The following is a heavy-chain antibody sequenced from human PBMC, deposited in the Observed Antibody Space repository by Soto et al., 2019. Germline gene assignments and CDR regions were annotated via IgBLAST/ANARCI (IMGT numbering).Heavy chain of an antibody. CDR2: IYYSGST. J-gene: IGHJ4*02. D-gene: IGHD6-13*01. CDR3: ARLGVPGIAAAGPDFDY. V-gene: IGHV4-39*01. Sequence: SETLSLICTVSGGSISSSSYYWGWIRQPPGKGLEWIGSIYYSGSTYYNPSLKSRVTISVDTSKNQFSLKLSSVTAADTAVYYCARLGVPGIAAAGPDFDYWGQGTLVTVSS. CDR1: GGSISSSSYY.